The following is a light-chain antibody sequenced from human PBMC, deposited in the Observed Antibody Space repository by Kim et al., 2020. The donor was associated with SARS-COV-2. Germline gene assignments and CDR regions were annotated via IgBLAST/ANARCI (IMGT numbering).Light chain of an antibody. J-gene: IGKJ1*01. CDR1: QSVSSSY. CDR3: QQYVMSPWT. CDR2: GTS. V-gene: IGKV3-20*01. Sequence: SPGERATLSCRATQSVSSSYLAWYQQKRGQPPRLLIYGTSSRATGVPDRFSGSGSGTDFTLTISRLEPEDIAVYYCQQYVMSPWTFGQGTKVDIK.